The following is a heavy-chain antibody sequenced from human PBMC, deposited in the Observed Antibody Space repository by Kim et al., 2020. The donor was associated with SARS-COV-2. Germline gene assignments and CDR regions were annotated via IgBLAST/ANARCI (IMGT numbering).Heavy chain of an antibody. V-gene: IGHV6-1*01. J-gene: IGHJ4*02. CDR3: ARDIDTRGWSDAIDY. Sequence: VSVKSRIKINPDTSRNQFSLQLNSVTPEDTAVYYCARDIDTRGWSDAIDYWGQGTLVTVSS. D-gene: IGHD6-19*01.